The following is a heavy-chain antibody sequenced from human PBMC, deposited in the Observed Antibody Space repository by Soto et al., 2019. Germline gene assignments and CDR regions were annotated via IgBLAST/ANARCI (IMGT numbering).Heavy chain of an antibody. CDR1: GGSIGSGGYS. CDR2: IYHSGST. Sequence: NIYITCAVYGGSIGSGGYSWGWIRQPPGKGLEWIGYIYHSGSTYYNPSLKSRVTISVDRSKNQFSLKLSSVTAAGTAVYYCARADYYYVMAVRGQGTTVTGSS. CDR3: ARADYYYVMAV. V-gene: IGHV4-30-2*01. J-gene: IGHJ6*02.